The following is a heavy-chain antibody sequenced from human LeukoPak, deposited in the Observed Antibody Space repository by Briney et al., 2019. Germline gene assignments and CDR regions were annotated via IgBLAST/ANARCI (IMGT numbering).Heavy chain of an antibody. D-gene: IGHD5-24*01. V-gene: IGHV3-43*01. J-gene: IGHJ4*02. CDR3: AKDAERERILQFPAHFDY. Sequence: DSVKGRFIISRDNSKNSLYLQMSSLRAEDTALYYCAKDAERERILQFPAHFDYWGQGTLVTVSS.